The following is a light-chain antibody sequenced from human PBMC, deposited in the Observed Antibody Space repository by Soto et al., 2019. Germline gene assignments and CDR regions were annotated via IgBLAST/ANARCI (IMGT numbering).Light chain of an antibody. CDR3: QQYSNWPPYT. J-gene: IGKJ2*01. Sequence: EIVMTQSPATLSVSPGERATLSCRARQSVSSSLAWYQQKPGQGPRLLIYGASTRATGVPARFSGSGSGTEFTLTITSLQSEDFAVYYCQQYSNWPPYTFGQGTKLEIK. CDR1: QSVSSS. V-gene: IGKV3-15*01. CDR2: GAS.